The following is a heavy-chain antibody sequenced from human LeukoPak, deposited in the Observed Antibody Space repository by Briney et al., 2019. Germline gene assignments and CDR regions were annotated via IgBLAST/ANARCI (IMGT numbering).Heavy chain of an antibody. CDR2: TYYRSKWYN. Sequence: SQTLSLTCAISGDSVSSNSAAWNWIRPSPSRGLEWLGRTYYRSKWYNDYAVSVKSRITINSDTSNNQFSLHLNSVTPDDTAVYYCARSGSYRYSFDFWGQGTLVTVSS. CDR3: ARSGSYRYSFDF. D-gene: IGHD3-16*02. J-gene: IGHJ4*02. CDR1: GDSVSSNSAA. V-gene: IGHV6-1*01.